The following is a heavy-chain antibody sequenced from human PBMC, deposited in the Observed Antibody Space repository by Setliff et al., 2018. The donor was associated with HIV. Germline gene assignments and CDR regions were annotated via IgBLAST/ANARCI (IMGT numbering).Heavy chain of an antibody. CDR1: GDSIITYY. J-gene: IGHJ4*02. V-gene: IGHV4-59*08. CDR2: IHHSGSS. CDR3: ASGEYNYGYRFDY. Sequence: PSETLSLTCTVSGDSIITYYWTWIRQPPGKGLEWIGYIHHSGSSDYTPSLRSRVTMSVDTSKNQFSLKLTSVTAADTAVYYCASGEYNYGYRFDYWGQGTLVTVSS. D-gene: IGHD5-18*01.